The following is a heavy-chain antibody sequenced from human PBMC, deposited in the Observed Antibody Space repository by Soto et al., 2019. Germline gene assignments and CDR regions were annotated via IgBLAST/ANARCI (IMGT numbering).Heavy chain of an antibody. J-gene: IGHJ6*02. V-gene: IGHV1-69*01. Sequence: QVQLVQSGAEVKKPGSSVKGSCKASGGTFSSYAISWVRQAPGQGLEWMGGSIPISGTANYAQKFQGRVTITADESTSTAYMELSSLRSEDTAVYYCARSQGSSTSLEIYYYYYYGMDFWGQGTTVTVSS. D-gene: IGHD2-2*01. CDR2: SIPISGTA. CDR1: GGTFSSYA. CDR3: ARSQGSSTSLEIYYYYYYGMDF.